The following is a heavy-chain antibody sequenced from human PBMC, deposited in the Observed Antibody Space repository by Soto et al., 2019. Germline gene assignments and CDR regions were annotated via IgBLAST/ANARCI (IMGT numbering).Heavy chain of an antibody. Sequence: EVQLVESGGGLVQPGGSLRLSCAASGFTFNSYWMHWVRQAPGKGLMWVSRINSEASSTTYADSVKGRFTITRDNAKNTLYLQMNSLRAEDTAVYYCARSLGAYCSGGSCSTRGDFDYWGQGTLVTVSS. CDR1: GFTFNSYW. V-gene: IGHV3-74*01. D-gene: IGHD2-15*01. CDR2: INSEASST. J-gene: IGHJ4*02. CDR3: ARSLGAYCSGGSCSTRGDFDY.